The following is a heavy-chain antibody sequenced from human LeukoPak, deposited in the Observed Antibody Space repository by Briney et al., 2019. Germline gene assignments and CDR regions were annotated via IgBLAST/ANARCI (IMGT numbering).Heavy chain of an antibody. Sequence: GGSLRLSCAASGFNLDNYWMHWVRLAPGKGLEWVSRINADGRNTPYADSVKGRFTISRDNAKNTLYLQMSSLRAEDTAVYYCARGSSSGWPDYFDFWGRGTRVTVSS. CDR1: GFNLDNYW. D-gene: IGHD6-19*01. V-gene: IGHV3-74*01. J-gene: IGHJ4*02. CDR2: INADGRNT. CDR3: ARGSSSGWPDYFDF.